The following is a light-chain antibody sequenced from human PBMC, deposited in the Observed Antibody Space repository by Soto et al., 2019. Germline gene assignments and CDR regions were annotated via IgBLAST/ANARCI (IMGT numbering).Light chain of an antibody. CDR2: EAS. V-gene: IGKV1-5*03. J-gene: IGKJ1*01. Sequence: DIQMTQSPSILSASIGDRVTITCRASQNIDRWLVWYQQKPGKSPNFLIYEASKLQSGVPPRFSGSGSGTEFTLTISSLQPDDFATYYCQQHKSYPRTFGQGTKVEIK. CDR1: QNIDRW. CDR3: QQHKSYPRT.